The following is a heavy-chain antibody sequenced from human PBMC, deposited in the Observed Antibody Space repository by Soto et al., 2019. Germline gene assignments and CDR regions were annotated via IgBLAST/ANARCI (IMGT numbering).Heavy chain of an antibody. CDR3: ARLGGYDRDYGDHTYYFDY. V-gene: IGHV4-34*01. J-gene: IGHJ4*02. CDR2: IYYSGST. CDR1: GGSFSGYY. D-gene: IGHD4-17*01. Sequence: SETLSLTCAVYGGSFSGYYWSWIRQPLGKGLEWIGSIYYSGSTYYNPSLKSRVTISVDTSKNQFSLKLSSVTAADTAVYYCARLGGYDRDYGDHTYYFDYWGQGTLVTVSS.